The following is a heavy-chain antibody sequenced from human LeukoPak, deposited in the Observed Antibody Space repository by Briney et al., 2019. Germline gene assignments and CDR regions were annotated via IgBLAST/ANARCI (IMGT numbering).Heavy chain of an antibody. CDR1: GGTFSSYA. CDR3: ARVGYYYDSSADEGYFDY. V-gene: IGHV1-69*05. D-gene: IGHD3-22*01. CDR2: IIPIFGTA. J-gene: IGHJ4*02. Sequence: SVKVSCKASGGTFSSYAISWVRQAPGQGLEWMGRIIPIFGTANYAQKFQGRVTITTDESTSTAYMELSSLRSGDTAVYYCARVGYYYDSSADEGYFDYWGQGTLVTVSS.